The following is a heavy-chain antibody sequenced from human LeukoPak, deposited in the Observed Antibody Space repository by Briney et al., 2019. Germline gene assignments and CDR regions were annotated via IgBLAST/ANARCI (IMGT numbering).Heavy chain of an antibody. J-gene: IGHJ4*02. Sequence: GGSLRLSCAASGFTFSSYAMSWVRQAPGKGLEWVSLISSSGGSTYYTDSVKGRFTISRDNSKNTLYLQMNSLRAEDTAVYYCAKDRMVYGYWGQGTLVTVSS. CDR1: GFTFSSYA. V-gene: IGHV3-23*01. CDR3: AKDRMVYGY. D-gene: IGHD2-8*01. CDR2: ISSSGGST.